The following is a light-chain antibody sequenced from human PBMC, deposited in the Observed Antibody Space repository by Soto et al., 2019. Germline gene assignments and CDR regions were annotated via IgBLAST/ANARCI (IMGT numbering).Light chain of an antibody. J-gene: IGKJ1*01. CDR3: QQYGSSRWT. Sequence: ESVLTQSPCTLSLSPGERATLSCRASQSVSSSYLAWYQQKPGQAPRLLIYGASSRATGIPDRFSGSGSGTDFTLTISRLEPEDFAVYYCQQYGSSRWTFGQGTKVDIK. CDR1: QSVSSSY. CDR2: GAS. V-gene: IGKV3-20*01.